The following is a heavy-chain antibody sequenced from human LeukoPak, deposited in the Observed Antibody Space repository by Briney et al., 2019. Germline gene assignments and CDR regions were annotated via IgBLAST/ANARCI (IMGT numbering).Heavy chain of an antibody. CDR2: IYYSGST. J-gene: IGHJ5*02. V-gene: IGHV4-59*01. CDR1: GGSISSYY. D-gene: IGHD3-9*01. CDR3: ARMNDILTGYENWFDP. Sequence: SETLSLTCTVSGGSISSYYWSWIRQPPGKGLEWIGYIYYSGSTNHNPSLKSRVTISVDTSKNQFSLKLSSVTAADTAVYYCARMNDILTGYENWFDPWGQGTLVTVSS.